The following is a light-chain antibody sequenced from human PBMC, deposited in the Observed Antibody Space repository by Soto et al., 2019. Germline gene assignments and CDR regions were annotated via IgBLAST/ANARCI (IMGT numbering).Light chain of an antibody. Sequence: DIQMTQSPSALSASVGDRATITCRASQSISSWLAWYQQKPGKATKLLIYDASTLQSGVPSRYSGSGSGTEFTLTISNLQPDDFATYYCQQYESYSPWTFGQGTKVEIK. CDR3: QQYESYSPWT. CDR1: QSISSW. CDR2: DAS. V-gene: IGKV1-5*01. J-gene: IGKJ1*01.